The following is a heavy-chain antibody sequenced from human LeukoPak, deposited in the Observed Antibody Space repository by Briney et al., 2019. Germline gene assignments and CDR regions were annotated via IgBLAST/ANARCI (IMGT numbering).Heavy chain of an antibody. CDR3: ARGRAYYYGSGPSYYGMDV. Sequence: SETLSLTCAVYGLTFSGYYWSWLRQPPGKGLEWVGEINHSGRTNYNPSLKSRVTISVDTSKNQFSLKLSSVTAADTAVYYCARGRAYYYGSGPSYYGMDVWGKGTTVTVSS. V-gene: IGHV4-34*01. D-gene: IGHD3-10*01. CDR1: GLTFSGYY. CDR2: INHSGRT. J-gene: IGHJ6*04.